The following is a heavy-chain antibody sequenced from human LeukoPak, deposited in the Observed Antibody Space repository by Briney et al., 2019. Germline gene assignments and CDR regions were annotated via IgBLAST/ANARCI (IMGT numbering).Heavy chain of an antibody. V-gene: IGHV1-18*01. CDR1: GYTFTSYG. Sequence: EASVKVSCKASGYTFTSYGISWVRQAPGQGLEWMGWISAYNGNTNYAQKLQVRVTMTTDTSTSTAYMELRSLRSDDPAVYYCARDTNGPYYDILTGYYSGDWFDPWGQGTLVTVSS. J-gene: IGHJ5*02. CDR3: ARDTNGPYYDILTGYYSGDWFDP. CDR2: ISAYNGNT. D-gene: IGHD3-9*01.